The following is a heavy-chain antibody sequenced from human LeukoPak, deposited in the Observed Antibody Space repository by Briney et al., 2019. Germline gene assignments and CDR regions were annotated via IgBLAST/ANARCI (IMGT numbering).Heavy chain of an antibody. V-gene: IGHV3-21*01. D-gene: IGHD5-24*01. Sequence: PAGSLRLSCAASGFTFSSYSMNWGRQAPGKGLEWVSSISSSSSYIYYADSVKGRFTISRDNAKNSLYLQMNSLRAAVTDVYYCARGMATINYWGQGTLVPVSS. CDR2: ISSSSSYI. J-gene: IGHJ4*02. CDR3: ARGMATINY. CDR1: GFTFSSYS.